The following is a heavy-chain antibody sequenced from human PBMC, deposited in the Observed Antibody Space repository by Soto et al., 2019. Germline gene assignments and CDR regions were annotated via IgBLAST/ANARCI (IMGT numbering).Heavy chain of an antibody. CDR2: IYYSGST. V-gene: IGHV4-59*08. D-gene: IGHD1-20*01. CDR3: ARLPDITGKFDY. CDR1: GGSISSYY. Sequence: PSETLSLTCTVSGGSISSYYWSWIRQPPGKGLEWIGYIYYSGSTNYNPSLKSRVTISVDTSKNQFSLKLSSVTAADTAVYYCARLPDITGKFDYWGQGTLVTVSS. J-gene: IGHJ4*02.